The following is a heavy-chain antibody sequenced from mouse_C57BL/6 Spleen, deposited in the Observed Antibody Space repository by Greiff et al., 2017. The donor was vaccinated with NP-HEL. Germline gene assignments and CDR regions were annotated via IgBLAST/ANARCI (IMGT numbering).Heavy chain of an antibody. D-gene: IGHD2-4*01. CDR1: GYTFTDYN. J-gene: IGHJ3*01. CDR3: ARRGDYDYSWFAY. CDR2: INPNNGGT. V-gene: IGHV1-18*01. Sequence: VQLKESGPELVKPGASVKIPCKASGYTFTDYNMDWVKQSHGKSLEWIGDINPNNGGTIYNQKFKGKATLTVDKSSSTAYMELRSLTSEDTAVYYCARRGDYDYSWFAYWGQGTLVTVSA.